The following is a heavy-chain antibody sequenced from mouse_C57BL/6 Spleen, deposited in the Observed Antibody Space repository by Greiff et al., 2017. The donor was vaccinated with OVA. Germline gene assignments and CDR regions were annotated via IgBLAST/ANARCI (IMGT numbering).Heavy chain of an antibody. CDR1: GYTFTSYW. CDR2: IYPGSGST. Sequence: QVQLQQPGAELVKPGASVKMSCKASGYTFTSYWITWVKQRPGQGLEWIGDIYPGSGSTNYNEKFKSKATLTVDTSSSTAYMQLSSLTSEDSAVYYCATMITTGPYAMDYWGQGTSVTVSS. V-gene: IGHV1-55*01. CDR3: ATMITTGPYAMDY. D-gene: IGHD2-4*01. J-gene: IGHJ4*01.